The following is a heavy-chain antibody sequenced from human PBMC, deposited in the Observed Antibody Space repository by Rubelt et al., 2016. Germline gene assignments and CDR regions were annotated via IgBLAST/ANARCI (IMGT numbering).Heavy chain of an antibody. D-gene: IGHD2-2*01. Sequence: TFSSYAISWVRQAPGQGLEWMGGIIPIFGTANYAQKFQGRVPITADESTSTAYMELSSLRSEDTAVYYCASRYCSTTSCYHFDYWGQGTLVTVSS. J-gene: IGHJ4*02. CDR2: IIPIFGTA. CDR1: TFSSYA. V-gene: IGHV1-69*01. CDR3: ASRYCSTTSCYHFDY.